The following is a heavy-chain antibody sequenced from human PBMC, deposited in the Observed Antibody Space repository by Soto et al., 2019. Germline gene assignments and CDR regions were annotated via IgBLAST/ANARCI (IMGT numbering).Heavy chain of an antibody. CDR1: GFSLSTDDVG. Sequence: SGPTLVNPTQTLTLTCTFSGFSLSTDDVGVGWIRQPPGKALDWLAVIYWDDDKRYSPSLKSRLTITKDTSTNQGLLTMTNMDTVDTATYFCARSKYSISSFDYWGQGALVTVSS. CDR2: IYWDDDK. CDR3: ARSKYSISSFDY. V-gene: IGHV2-5*02. J-gene: IGHJ4*02. D-gene: IGHD6-6*01.